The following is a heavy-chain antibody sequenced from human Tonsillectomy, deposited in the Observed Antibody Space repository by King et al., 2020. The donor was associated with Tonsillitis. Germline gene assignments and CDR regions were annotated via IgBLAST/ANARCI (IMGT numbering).Heavy chain of an antibody. CDR3: TRDPVFYGDYRYFDY. CDR1: GFIFADYA. Sequence: EVQLVESGGGLVQPGRSLRLSCIASGFIFADYAMSWVRQAPGKGLEWVGLIRSKVYGGTTEDAASVNDRFTISRDDSKNIAYLQMNSLKTEDTAIYYCTRDPVFYGDYRYFDYWGQGTLVTVSS. CDR2: IRSKVYGGTT. V-gene: IGHV3-49*04. J-gene: IGHJ4*02. D-gene: IGHD4-17*01.